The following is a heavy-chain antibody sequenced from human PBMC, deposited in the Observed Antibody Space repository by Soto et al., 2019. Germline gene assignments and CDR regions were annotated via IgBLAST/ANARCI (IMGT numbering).Heavy chain of an antibody. Sequence: GASVKVSCKASGYTFTNYGISWVRQAPGQGLEWMGWINVYNGNTKYAQKFQGRVTMTTDASTSTAYMELSSLRSDDTAVYYCARAAYYCESSRYYPGDYWGQGTLVIVAS. CDR3: ARAAYYCESSRYYPGDY. CDR2: INVYNGNT. J-gene: IGHJ4*02. V-gene: IGHV1-18*01. D-gene: IGHD3-22*01. CDR1: GYTFTNYG.